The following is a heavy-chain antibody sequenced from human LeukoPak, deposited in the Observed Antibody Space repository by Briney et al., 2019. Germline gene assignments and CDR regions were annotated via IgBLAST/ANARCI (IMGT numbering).Heavy chain of an antibody. V-gene: IGHV3-21*01. CDR1: GFTFSSYS. Sequence: GGSLRLSCAASGFTFSSYSMNWVRQAPGKGLEWVSSIGSSSSYIYYADSVKGRFTISRDNAKNSLYLQMNSLRAEDTAVYYCARPMYYDILTGPSYYYGMDVWGQGTTVTVSS. CDR2: IGSSSSYI. D-gene: IGHD3-9*01. CDR3: ARPMYYDILTGPSYYYGMDV. J-gene: IGHJ6*02.